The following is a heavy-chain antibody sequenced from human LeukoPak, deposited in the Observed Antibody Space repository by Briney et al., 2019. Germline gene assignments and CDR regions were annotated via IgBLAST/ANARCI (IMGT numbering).Heavy chain of an antibody. CDR2: ISGSGGST. V-gene: IGHV3-23*01. D-gene: IGHD3-9*01. J-gene: IGHJ6*02. CDR1: GFTFSSYA. CDR3: AKGGYDILTGYYSYYCYGMDV. Sequence: GGSLRLSCAASGFTFSSYAMSWVRQAPGKGLEWVSAISGSGGSTYYADSVKGRFTISRDNSKKTLYLQMNSLRVEDTAIYYCAKGGYDILTGYYSYYCYGMDVWGQGTTVTVSS.